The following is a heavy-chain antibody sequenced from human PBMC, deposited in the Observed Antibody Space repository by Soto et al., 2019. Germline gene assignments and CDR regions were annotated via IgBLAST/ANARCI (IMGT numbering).Heavy chain of an antibody. V-gene: IGHV3-7*01. CDR1: GFTFSAYW. CDR3: ARKKRATGYFDY. J-gene: IGHJ4*02. CDR2: IKHAGSET. D-gene: IGHD6-25*01. Sequence: EVQLVESGGGLVQTGGSLRLSCAASGFTFSAYWMSWVRQAPGKGLEWVANIKHAGSETYYVDSVNGRFIISRDDAKNSWFLQVNSLRVGDTAVYYCARKKRATGYFDYWGQGTLVTVSS.